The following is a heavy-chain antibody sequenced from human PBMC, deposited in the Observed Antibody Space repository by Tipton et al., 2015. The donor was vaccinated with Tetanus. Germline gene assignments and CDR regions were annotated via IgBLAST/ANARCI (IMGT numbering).Heavy chain of an antibody. D-gene: IGHD2-21*01. CDR1: GSTLSAYS. Sequence: SLRLSCAASGSTLSAYSVDWVRQATGKGLEWVGRFASPSNGTATTYAASVRGRFTFSRDDAKNTAYLEMNSLTVEDTAVYYCSGGGAHVDYWGQGVLVTVSS. CDR3: SGGGAHVDY. V-gene: IGHV3-73*01. J-gene: IGHJ4*02. CDR2: FASPSNGTAT.